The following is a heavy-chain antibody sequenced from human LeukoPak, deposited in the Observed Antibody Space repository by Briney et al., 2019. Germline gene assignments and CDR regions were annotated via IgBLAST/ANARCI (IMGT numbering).Heavy chain of an antibody. V-gene: IGHV4-59*01. D-gene: IGHD6-19*01. Sequence: PSETLSLTCTVSGGSISSYYWSWIRQPPGKGLEWIGYIYYSGSTNYNPSLKSRVTISVDTSKNQFSLKLSSVTAADMAVYYCARDKSGWYVWGQGTLVTVSS. CDR2: IYYSGST. J-gene: IGHJ4*02. CDR3: ARDKSGWYV. CDR1: GGSISSYY.